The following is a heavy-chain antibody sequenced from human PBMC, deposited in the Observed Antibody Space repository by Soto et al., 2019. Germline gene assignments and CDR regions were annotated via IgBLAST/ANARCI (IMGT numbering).Heavy chain of an antibody. CDR2: ISAYNGNT. CDR1: GYTFTSYG. V-gene: IGHV1-18*01. D-gene: IGHD3-16*01. Sequence: ASVKVSCKASGYTFTSYGISWVRQAPGQGLEWMGWISAYNGNTNYAQKLQGRVTMTTDTSTSTAYMELRSLRSDDAAVYYCARENKYDVTLTDWGKGTLVTVSS. J-gene: IGHJ4*02. CDR3: ARENKYDVTLTD.